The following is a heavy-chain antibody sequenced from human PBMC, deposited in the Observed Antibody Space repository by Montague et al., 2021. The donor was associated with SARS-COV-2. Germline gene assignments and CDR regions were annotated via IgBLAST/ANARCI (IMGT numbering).Heavy chain of an antibody. CDR2: IYYSGST. D-gene: IGHD6-13*01. Sequence: TLSLTCTVSGRSISSGGYYWSWIRQHPGKGLEWIGYIYYSGSTYYNPSLKSRVTISVDTSKNQFSLKLSSVTAADTAVYYCARDVGWYSSSWFDYWGQGTLVTVSS. J-gene: IGHJ4*02. CDR3: ARDVGWYSSSWFDY. CDR1: GRSISSGGYY. V-gene: IGHV4-31*03.